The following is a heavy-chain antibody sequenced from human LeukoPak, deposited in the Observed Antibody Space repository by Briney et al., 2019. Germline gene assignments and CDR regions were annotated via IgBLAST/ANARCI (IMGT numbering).Heavy chain of an antibody. CDR3: ARDQGNKWNYGPTDAFDI. D-gene: IGHD1-7*01. Sequence: GGPLRLSCAASGFTINRNWMHWVRQAPGKGLVWVSRINSDASSTTYADSVKGRFTITRDDAKNTLYLQMDSLRAEDTAVYYCARDQGNKWNYGPTDAFDIWGQGTMVTISS. J-gene: IGHJ3*02. CDR2: INSDASST. CDR1: GFTINRNW. V-gene: IGHV3-74*01.